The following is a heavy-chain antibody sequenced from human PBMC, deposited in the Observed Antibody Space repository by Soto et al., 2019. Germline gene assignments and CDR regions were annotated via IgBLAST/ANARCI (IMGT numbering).Heavy chain of an antibody. CDR1: GYTFTGYY. CDR3: ARSPVGGGSNYYYGMDV. J-gene: IGHJ6*02. Sequence: QVQLVQSGAEVKKPGASVKVSCKASGYTFTGYYMHWVRQAPGQGLEWMGWINPNSGGTNYAQKFQGWVTMTRDTSISTAYMELSRLRSDDTAVYYCARSPVGGGSNYYYGMDVWGQGTTVTVPS. V-gene: IGHV1-2*04. CDR2: INPNSGGT. D-gene: IGHD3-10*01.